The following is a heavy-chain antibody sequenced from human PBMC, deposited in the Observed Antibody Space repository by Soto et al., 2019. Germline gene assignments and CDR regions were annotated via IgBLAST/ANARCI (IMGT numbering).Heavy chain of an antibody. CDR2: IYPGDSET. J-gene: IGHJ3*02. CDR1: GYRFTNYW. V-gene: IGHV5-51*01. CDR3: ARQRIEAAFDAFDI. D-gene: IGHD6-13*01. Sequence: PGESLKISCKGSGYRFTNYWIGWVRQMPGKGLEWMGIIYPGDSETRYSPSFQGQVTISADKSNTTAYLQWSGLKASDTSMYYCARQRIEAAFDAFDIWGQGTMVTVSS.